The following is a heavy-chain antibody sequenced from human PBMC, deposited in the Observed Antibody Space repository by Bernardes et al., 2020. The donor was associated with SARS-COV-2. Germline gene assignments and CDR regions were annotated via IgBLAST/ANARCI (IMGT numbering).Heavy chain of an antibody. V-gene: IGHV1-8*01. CDR2: MNPNSGNT. Sequence: ASVKVSCKASGYTFTSYDINWVRQATGQGLEWMGWMNPNSGNTGYAQKFQGRVTMTRNTSISTAYMELSSLRSEDTAVYYCARGRYFFCSSTSCYLVYYYGMDVWGQGTTVTVSS. J-gene: IGHJ6*02. CDR3: ARGRYFFCSSTSCYLVYYYGMDV. D-gene: IGHD2-2*01. CDR1: GYTFTSYD.